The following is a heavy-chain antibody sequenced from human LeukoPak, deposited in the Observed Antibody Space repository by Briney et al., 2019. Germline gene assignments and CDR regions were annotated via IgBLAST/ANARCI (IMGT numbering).Heavy chain of an antibody. J-gene: IGHJ3*02. D-gene: IGHD4-23*01. CDR3: ARRNSQDAFDI. CDR2: IGTAGDT. V-gene: IGHV3-13*01. Sequence: GGSLRLSCAASGFTFSSYDMHWVRQATGKGLEWVSAIGTAGDTYYPGSVKGRFTISRENAKNSLYLQMNSLRAGDTAVYYCARRNSQDAFDIWGQGTMVTVSS. CDR1: GFTFSSYD.